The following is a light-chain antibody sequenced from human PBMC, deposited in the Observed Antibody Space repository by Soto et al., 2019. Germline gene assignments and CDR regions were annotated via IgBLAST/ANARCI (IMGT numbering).Light chain of an antibody. V-gene: IGLV2-14*01. Sequence: QSVLTHPASVSGSPGQSITISCTGTSTDVGRYNYVSWYQQHPGKAPKLMIYDVSNRPSWVSNRFSGSKSGITASLTISGPQAEVEADYYCTSYTSDSPYRFGTGIKVAGL. J-gene: IGLJ1*01. CDR1: STDVGRYNY. CDR3: TSYTSDSPYR. CDR2: DVS.